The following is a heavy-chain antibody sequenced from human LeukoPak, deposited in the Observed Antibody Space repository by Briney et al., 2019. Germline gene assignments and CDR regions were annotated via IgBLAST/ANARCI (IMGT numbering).Heavy chain of an antibody. CDR1: GFTFSSYS. CDR3: ASVVVTPFDAFDI. D-gene: IGHD3-22*01. CDR2: ISSSSSYI. V-gene: IGHV3-21*01. Sequence: GSLRLSCTASGFTFSSYSMNWVRQAPGKGLEWVSSISSSSSYIYYADSVKGRFTISRDNAKNSLYLQMNSLRAEDTAVYYCASVVVTPFDAFDIWGQGTMVTVSS. J-gene: IGHJ3*02.